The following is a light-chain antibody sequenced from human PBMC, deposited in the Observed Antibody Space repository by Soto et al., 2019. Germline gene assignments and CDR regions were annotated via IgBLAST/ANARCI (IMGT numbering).Light chain of an antibody. J-gene: IGKJ4*01. CDR3: QQANSFPRT. CDR2: AAS. CDR1: QAVSTW. V-gene: IGKV1-12*01. Sequence: DIQMTQSPSFVSASVGDRVTITCWASQAVSTWLAWYQQKPGDAPKLLIYAASTLQSGVPSRFSGSGSGTDFTLTIRSLQPEDFATYYCQQANSFPRTFGGGTKVDIK.